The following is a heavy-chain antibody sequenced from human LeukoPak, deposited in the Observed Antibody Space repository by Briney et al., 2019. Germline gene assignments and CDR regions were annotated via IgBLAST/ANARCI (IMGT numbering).Heavy chain of an antibody. CDR3: ARVVSYSGGYYYYYYMDV. CDR1: GGSISSSSYY. J-gene: IGHJ6*03. D-gene: IGHD1-26*01. Sequence: SETLSLTCTVSGGSISSSSYYWGWIRQPPGKGLEWIGEINHSGSTNYNPSLKSRVTISVDTSKNQFSLKLSSVTAADTAVYYCARVVSYSGGYYYYYYMDVWGKGTTVTVSS. CDR2: INHSGST. V-gene: IGHV4-39*07.